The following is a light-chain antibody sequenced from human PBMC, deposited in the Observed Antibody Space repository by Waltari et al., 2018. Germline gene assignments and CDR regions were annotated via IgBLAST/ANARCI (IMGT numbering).Light chain of an antibody. Sequence: SYVLTQPPSVSVAPGKTARLTCGGRNIGRKHVNWYQQKPGQAPVLVIYYESDRPSGIPERFSGSNSGNTATLTISRVEAGDEADYYCQVWESYGDHLVVFGGGTNLTVV. CDR3: QVWESYGDHLVV. V-gene: IGLV3-21*01. CDR1: NIGRKH. J-gene: IGLJ2*01. CDR2: YES.